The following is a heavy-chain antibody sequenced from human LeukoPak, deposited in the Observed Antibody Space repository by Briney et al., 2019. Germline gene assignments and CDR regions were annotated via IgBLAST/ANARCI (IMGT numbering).Heavy chain of an antibody. V-gene: IGHV3-30*18. J-gene: IGHJ6*02. CDR2: ISYDGSNK. CDR3: AKEYYYGSGSYYPTFNRYYYYGMDV. D-gene: IGHD3-10*01. Sequence: GGSLRLSCAASGFTFSSYGMHWVRQAPGKGLEWVAVISYDGSNKYYADSVKGRFTISRDNSKNTLYLQMNSLRAEGTAVYYCAKEYYYGSGSYYPTFNRYYYYGMDVWGQGTTVTVSS. CDR1: GFTFSSYG.